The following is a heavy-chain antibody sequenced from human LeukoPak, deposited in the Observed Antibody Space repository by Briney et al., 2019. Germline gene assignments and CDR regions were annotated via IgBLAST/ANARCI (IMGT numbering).Heavy chain of an antibody. CDR3: ASEIVVVTATANWFDP. Sequence: PSETLSLTCTVSGGSISSSSYYWGWIRQPPGKGLEWIGSIYYSGSTYYNPSLKSRVTISVDTSKNQFSLKLSSVTAADTAVYYCASEIVVVTATANWFDPWGQGTLVTVSS. CDR2: IYYSGST. V-gene: IGHV4-39*01. D-gene: IGHD2-21*02. CDR1: GGSISSSSYY. J-gene: IGHJ5*02.